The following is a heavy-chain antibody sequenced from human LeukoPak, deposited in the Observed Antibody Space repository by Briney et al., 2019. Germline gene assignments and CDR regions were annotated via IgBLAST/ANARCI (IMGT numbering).Heavy chain of an antibody. CDR3: ARGDYVSGTFMDV. V-gene: IGHV3-33*01. J-gene: IGHJ6*03. D-gene: IGHD3-16*01. CDR2: IWYGGSHE. Sequence: GGSLRLTCAASGFTFSGYGIHWVRQAPGKGLEWVAVIWYGGSHEYHAESVKGRLTISRDTSKNTLYLQMSSLSAEDTAVYYCARGDYVSGTFMDVWGKGTTVTVSS. CDR1: GFTFSGYG.